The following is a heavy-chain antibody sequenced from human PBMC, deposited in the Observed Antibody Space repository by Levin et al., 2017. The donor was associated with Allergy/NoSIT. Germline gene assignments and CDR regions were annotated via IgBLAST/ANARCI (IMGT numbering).Heavy chain of an antibody. J-gene: IGHJ4*02. CDR3: AKDVVFGTSSWSLDF. D-gene: IGHD6-13*01. Sequence: GGSLRLSCAASGFSFRSFGMHWVRQAPGKGLEWVAVISYDGSDKYYADSVKGRFTISRDNSKNTLYLQMNSLRSEDTAVYYCAKDVVFGTSSWSLDFWGQGTLVTVSS. CDR1: GFSFRSFG. V-gene: IGHV3-30*18. CDR2: ISYDGSDK.